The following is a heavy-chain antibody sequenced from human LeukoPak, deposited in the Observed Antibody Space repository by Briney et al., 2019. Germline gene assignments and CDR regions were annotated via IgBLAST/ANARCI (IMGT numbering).Heavy chain of an antibody. CDR3: HISSTYYYDSSGYLKGQRDY. Sequence: GGSLRLSCAATGFTFSGSAMHWVRQASGKGLEWVGRIRSKANSYATAYAASVKGRFTISRDDSKNTAYLQMNSLKTEDTAVYYCHISSTYYYDSSGYLKGQRDYWGQGTLVTVSS. D-gene: IGHD3-22*01. CDR1: GFTFSGSA. V-gene: IGHV3-73*01. J-gene: IGHJ4*02. CDR2: IRSKANSYAT.